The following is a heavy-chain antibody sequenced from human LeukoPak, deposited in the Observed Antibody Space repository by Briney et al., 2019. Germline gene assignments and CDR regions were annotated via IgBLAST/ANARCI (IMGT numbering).Heavy chain of an antibody. J-gene: IGHJ4*02. CDR1: GGTFSIYA. D-gene: IGHD2-15*01. Sequence: GSSVTVSCKASGGTFSIYAISWVRQAPGQGLEWMGGIIPIFGTANYAQKFQGRVTITADESTSTAYMELSSLRSEDTAVYYCARTMVGWNYFDYWGQGTLVTVSS. CDR2: IIPIFGTA. CDR3: ARTMVGWNYFDY. V-gene: IGHV1-69*01.